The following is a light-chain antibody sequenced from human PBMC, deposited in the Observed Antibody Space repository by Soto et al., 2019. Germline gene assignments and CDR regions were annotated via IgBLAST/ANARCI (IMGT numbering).Light chain of an antibody. CDR3: CSYAGSYTLV. CDR2: DVS. V-gene: IGLV2-8*01. J-gene: IGLJ2*01. Sequence: QSALTQPPSASGSPGQSVTISCTGTSRDVGAYKFVSWYQQHPGKAPKLLIYDVSKRPTGVPDRFSGSKSGNTASLTVSGLQADDEADYYCCSYAGSYTLVFGGGTKVTVL. CDR1: SRDVGAYKF.